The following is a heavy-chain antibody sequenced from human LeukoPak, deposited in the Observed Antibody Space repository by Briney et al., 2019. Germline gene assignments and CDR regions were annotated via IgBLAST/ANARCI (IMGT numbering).Heavy chain of an antibody. CDR2: IYYSGST. CDR3: ARGITRFDY. J-gene: IGHJ4*02. Sequence: SETLSLTCTVSGGSISSGDYYWSWIRQPPGKGLEWIGYIYYSGSTYQNPSLKSRLTISVDTSRSQFSLELNSVTDADTAVYYCARGITRFDYWGQGTLVTVSS. V-gene: IGHV4-30-4*08. D-gene: IGHD3-10*01. CDR1: GGSISSGDYY.